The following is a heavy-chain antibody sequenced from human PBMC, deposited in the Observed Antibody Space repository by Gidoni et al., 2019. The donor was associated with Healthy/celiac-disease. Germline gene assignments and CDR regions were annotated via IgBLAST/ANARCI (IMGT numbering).Heavy chain of an antibody. CDR2: INPSGGST. CDR3: ARGARGAGITMIGVVPSFDY. CDR1: GSTFTSYS. V-gene: IGHV1-46*01. J-gene: IGHJ4*02. D-gene: IGHD3-22*01. Sequence: VQLVQSGAEVEKPGASVKVSCKTAGSTFTSYSMHWVRQAPGQGLEGMGIINPSGGSTSYAQKFQGRVTMTRDTSTSTVYMELSSLRSEDTAVYYCARGARGAGITMIGVVPSFDYWGQGTLVTVSS.